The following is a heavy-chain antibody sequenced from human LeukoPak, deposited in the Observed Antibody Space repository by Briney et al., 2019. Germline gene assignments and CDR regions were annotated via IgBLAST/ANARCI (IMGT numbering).Heavy chain of an antibody. J-gene: IGHJ3*02. CDR3: ARYCSSTSCSDAFDI. D-gene: IGHD2-2*01. CDR2: INPNSGGT. V-gene: IGHV1-2*02. Sequence: ASVKVSCKASGYTFTGYYMHWVRQAPGQGLEWMGWINPNSGGTNHAQKFQGRVTMTRDTSISTAYMELSRLRSDDTAVYYCARYCSSTSCSDAFDIWGQGTMVTVSS. CDR1: GYTFTGYY.